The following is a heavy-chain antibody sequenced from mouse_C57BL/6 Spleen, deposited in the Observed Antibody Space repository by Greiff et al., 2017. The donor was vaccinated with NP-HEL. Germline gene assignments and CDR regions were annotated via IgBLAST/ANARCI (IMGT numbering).Heavy chain of an antibody. CDR1: GYSFTDYN. D-gene: IGHD2-4*01. CDR2: INPNYGTT. J-gene: IGHJ4*01. V-gene: IGHV1-39*01. CDR3: ARGGIYYDYDRGWDY. Sequence: EVQLKESGPELVKPGASVKISCKASGYSFTDYNMNWVKQSNGKSLEWIGVINPNYGTTSYNQKFKGKATLTVDQSSSTAYMQLNSLTSEDSAVYYCARGGIYYDYDRGWDYWGQGTSVTVSS.